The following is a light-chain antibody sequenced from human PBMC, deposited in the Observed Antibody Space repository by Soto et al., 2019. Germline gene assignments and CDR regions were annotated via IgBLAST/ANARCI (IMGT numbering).Light chain of an antibody. CDR1: QSIISH. V-gene: IGKV1-39*01. J-gene: IGKJ5*01. Sequence: DIQMTQSPSSLSASVGDRVTITCRASQSIISHLNWYQQKPGKAPKLLIHGAFTLQSGVPSRFSGSGSGTDFTLTISSLQPEDFATYYCQQSYSIPITFGHGTRLDIK. CDR3: QQSYSIPIT. CDR2: GAF.